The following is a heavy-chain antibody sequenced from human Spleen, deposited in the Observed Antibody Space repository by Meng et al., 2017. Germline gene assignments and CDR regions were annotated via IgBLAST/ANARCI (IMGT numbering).Heavy chain of an antibody. D-gene: IGHD2-2*01. J-gene: IGHJ2*01. CDR3: ARVGFCSSTSCLKYWYFDL. CDR1: GFSVSHNY. Sequence: GESLKISCAASGFSVSHNYMSWVRQAPGKGLEWVSSISNRGTYIYYADSLKGRFTISRDNAKNSLYLQMNSLRVEDTAVYYCARVGFCSSTSCLKYWYFDLWGRGTLVTVSS. CDR2: ISNRGTYI. V-gene: IGHV3-21*01.